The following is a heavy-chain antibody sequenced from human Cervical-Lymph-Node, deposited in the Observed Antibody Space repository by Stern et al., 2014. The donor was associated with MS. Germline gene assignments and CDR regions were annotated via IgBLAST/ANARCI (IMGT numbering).Heavy chain of an antibody. CDR2: VIPIVGTA. D-gene: IGHD1-26*01. Sequence: QVQLVQSGAEVKKPGSSVQVACKASGGTFSSYAISWVRQAPGQGLAWMGGVIPIVGTANYAQKFQGRVTITADESTSTAYMELSSLRSEDTAVYYCARGELKEGLVRGMDVWGQGTTVTVSS. J-gene: IGHJ6*02. CDR1: GGTFSSYA. V-gene: IGHV1-69*01. CDR3: ARGELKEGLVRGMDV.